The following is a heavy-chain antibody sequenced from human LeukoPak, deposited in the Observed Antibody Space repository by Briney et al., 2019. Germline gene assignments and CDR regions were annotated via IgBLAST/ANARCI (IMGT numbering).Heavy chain of an antibody. CDR3: AREHVKVGATTRGDAFDI. CDR2: IYYSGST. V-gene: IGHV4-31*03. D-gene: IGHD1-26*01. J-gene: IGHJ3*02. CDR1: GGSISSGGYY. Sequence: SKTLSLTCTVSGGSISSGGYYWSWIRQHPGKGLEWIGYIYYSGSTYYNPSLKSRVTISVDTSKNQFSLKLSSVTAADTAVYYCAREHVKVGATTRGDAFDIWGQGTMVTVSS.